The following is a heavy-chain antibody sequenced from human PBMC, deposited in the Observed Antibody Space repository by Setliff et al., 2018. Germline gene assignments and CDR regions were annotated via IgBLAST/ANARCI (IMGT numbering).Heavy chain of an antibody. Sequence: GGSLRLSCAASGFTFSSYAMSWIRQAPGKGMEWVSIINVRGDGTYYSDSVKGRFTISRDNSKSTLHLQMNRVRVEDTAIYYCAKSSVASTFYYFYYMDVWGKGTTVTVSS. J-gene: IGHJ6*03. CDR1: GFTFSSYA. V-gene: IGHV3-23*01. D-gene: IGHD6-19*01. CDR2: INVRGDGT. CDR3: AKSSVASTFYYFYYMDV.